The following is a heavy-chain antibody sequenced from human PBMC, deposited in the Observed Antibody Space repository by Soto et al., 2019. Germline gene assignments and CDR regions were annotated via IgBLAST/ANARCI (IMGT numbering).Heavy chain of an antibody. Sequence: GTSVKLSCEACGDSFTSYDINWVRQATGQGLEWMGWMNPNSGNTGYAQKFQGRVTMTRNTSISTAYMELSSLRSEDTAVYFCARESQWLIDYWGQGTLVTVPS. J-gene: IGHJ4*02. CDR2: MNPNSGNT. CDR3: ARESQWLIDY. D-gene: IGHD6-19*01. CDR1: GDSFTSYD. V-gene: IGHV1-8*01.